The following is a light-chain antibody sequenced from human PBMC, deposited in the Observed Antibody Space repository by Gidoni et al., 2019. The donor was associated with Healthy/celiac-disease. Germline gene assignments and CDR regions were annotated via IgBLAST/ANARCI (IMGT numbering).Light chain of an antibody. J-gene: IGKJ2*01. CDR1: QSVSSN. Sequence: EIVMTQSPATLSVSPGERATLSCRASQSVSSNLACYQQKPGQAPRLLIYGASTRATGIPARFSSSGSGTEFTLTISILQSEDFAVYYCQQYNNGGTFGQGTKLEIK. CDR3: QQYNNGGT. V-gene: IGKV3-15*01. CDR2: GAS.